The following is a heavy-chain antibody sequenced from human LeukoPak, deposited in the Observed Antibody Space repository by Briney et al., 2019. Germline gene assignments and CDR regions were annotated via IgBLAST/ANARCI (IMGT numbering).Heavy chain of an antibody. V-gene: IGHV1-2*02. J-gene: IGHJ5*02. CDR2: INPNSGGT. Sequence: ASVKVSCKASGYTFTGYYMHWVRQAPGQGLEWMGWINPNSGGTNYAQKFQGRVTMTRDTSISTAYMELSRLRSDDTAVYYCARESSGWTNWFDPWGQGTLVTVS. CDR3: ARESSGWTNWFDP. CDR1: GYTFTGYY. D-gene: IGHD6-19*01.